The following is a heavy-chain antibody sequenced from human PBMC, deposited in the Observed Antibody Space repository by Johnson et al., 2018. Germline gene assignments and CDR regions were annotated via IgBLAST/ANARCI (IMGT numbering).Heavy chain of an antibody. CDR1: GFTSTNYV. V-gene: IGHV3-23*04. J-gene: IGHJ4*02. CDR3: AKGGSVSSYYFDY. CDR2: VRGDSDET. Sequence: VQLVQSGGGLVQXGGSLRLXCAASGFTSTNYVMTWVRQAPGKGLEWVSAVRGDSDETHYADSVMGRFTLSRDNSRNTPNLQMNSLRVEDTAVYYCAKGGSVSSYYFDYWGQGTLVTVSS. D-gene: IGHD1-26*01.